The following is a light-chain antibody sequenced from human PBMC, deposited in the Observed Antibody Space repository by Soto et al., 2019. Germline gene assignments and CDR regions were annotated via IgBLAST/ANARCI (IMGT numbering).Light chain of an antibody. V-gene: IGLV1-40*01. CDR2: GNS. Sequence: QSVLTQPPSVSGAPGQRVTISCTGSSSNIGAGYDVHWYQQLPGTAPKLLIYGNSNRPSGVPDRFSGSKSGTSASLAITVFQAEDEADYYCQSYDSSLSGSYVFGTGTKVTVL. CDR3: QSYDSSLSGSYV. CDR1: SSNIGAGYD. J-gene: IGLJ1*01.